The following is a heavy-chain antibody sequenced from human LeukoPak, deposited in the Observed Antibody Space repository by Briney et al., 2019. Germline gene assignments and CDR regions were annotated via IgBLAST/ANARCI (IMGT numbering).Heavy chain of an antibody. CDR3: ARVSGYDWESFYDY. J-gene: IGHJ4*02. V-gene: IGHV4-34*01. CDR1: GGSFSGYY. Sequence: SETLSLTCAVYGGSFSGYYWSWIRQPPGKGLECIGEINHSGSTNYNPSLKSRVTISVDTSKNQFSLKLSSMTAADTAVYYCARVSGYDWESFYDYWGQGTLVTVSS. CDR2: INHSGST. D-gene: IGHD5-12*01.